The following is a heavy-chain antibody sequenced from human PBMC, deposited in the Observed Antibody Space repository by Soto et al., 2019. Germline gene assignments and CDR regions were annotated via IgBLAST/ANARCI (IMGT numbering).Heavy chain of an antibody. J-gene: IGHJ4*02. CDR1: GFTLSSYA. V-gene: IGHV3-30-3*01. CDR3: AREVEYTSAFGISSSFDY. D-gene: IGHD6-19*01. CDR2: ISKGGSNL. Sequence: QGQLEESGGGVVQPGRSLRLSCAASGFTLSSYAIHWVRQAPGKGLEWVTVISKGGSNLYFADSVKGLFTIASDNSKNTLYLQMNSLRSEDTAVYYCAREVEYTSAFGISSSFDYWGQGTLVTVSS.